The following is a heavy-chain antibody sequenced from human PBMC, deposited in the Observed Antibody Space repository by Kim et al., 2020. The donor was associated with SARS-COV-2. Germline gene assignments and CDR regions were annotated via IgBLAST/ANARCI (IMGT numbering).Heavy chain of an antibody. CDR1: GFTFSSYG. D-gene: IGHD6-19*01. Sequence: GGSLRLSCAASGFTFSSYGINWVRQAPGKGLEWVSYISDSSSTTYYADSVKGRFTISRDNAKNSLFLQMNSLRAEDTAVYYCARESVTGTDAFDIWCQGTLVTVSS. CDR3: ARESVTGTDAFDI. CDR2: ISDSSSTT. J-gene: IGHJ3*02. V-gene: IGHV3-48*03.